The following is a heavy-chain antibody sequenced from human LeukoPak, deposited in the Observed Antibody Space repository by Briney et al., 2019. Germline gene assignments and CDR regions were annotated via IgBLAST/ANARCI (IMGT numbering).Heavy chain of an antibody. D-gene: IGHD3-22*01. J-gene: IGHJ4*02. CDR2: IYYSGST. Sequence: PSETLSLTCTVSGGSISSSSYYWGWIRQPPGKGLEWIGSIYYSGSTYYNPSLKSRVTISVDTSKNQFSLKLSSVTAADTAVYYCARLPRFAWYYYDSSGSLDYWGQGTLVTVSS. CDR3: ARLPRFAWYYYDSSGSLDY. V-gene: IGHV4-39*07. CDR1: GGSISSSSYY.